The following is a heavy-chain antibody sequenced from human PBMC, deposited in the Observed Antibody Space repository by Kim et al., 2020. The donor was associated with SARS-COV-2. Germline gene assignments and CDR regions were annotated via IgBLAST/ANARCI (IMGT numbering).Heavy chain of an antibody. CDR1: GYSFTSYW. Sequence: GESLKISCKGSGYSFTSYWIGWVRQMPGKGLEWMGIIYPGDSDTRYSPSFQGQVTISADKSISTAYLQWSSLKASDTAMYYCARTAVTTDGYYYYYMDVWGKGTTVTVSS. CDR3: ARTAVTTDGYYYYYMDV. V-gene: IGHV5-51*01. D-gene: IGHD4-4*01. J-gene: IGHJ6*03. CDR2: IYPGDSDT.